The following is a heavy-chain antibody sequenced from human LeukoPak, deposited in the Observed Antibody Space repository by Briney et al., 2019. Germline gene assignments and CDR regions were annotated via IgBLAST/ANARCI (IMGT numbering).Heavy chain of an antibody. V-gene: IGHV3-30*04. D-gene: IGHD4-23*01. CDR2: ISYEGSNK. CDR1: GLTFSSYA. Sequence: PGRSLRLSCAASGLTFSSYAMHWVRQAPRKGLEWVAGISYEGSNKYYADSVKGRSTISRANSKTTLYLQMNSLTAETTAVNYCARGGGPGYRDYYSYYAMDVWGQGTTVTVSS. J-gene: IGHJ6*02. CDR3: ARGGGPGYRDYYSYYAMDV.